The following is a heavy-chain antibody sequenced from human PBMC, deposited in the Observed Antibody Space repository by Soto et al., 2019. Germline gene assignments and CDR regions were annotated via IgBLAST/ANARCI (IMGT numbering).Heavy chain of an antibody. V-gene: IGHV3-21*01. J-gene: IGHJ4*02. Sequence: GGSLRLSCAASGFTFSSYSMNWVRQAPGKGLEWVSSISSSSSYIYYADSVKGRFTISRDNAKNSLYLQMNSLRAEDTAVYYCARVGYSGYDWGYDYWGQGTLVTVSS. D-gene: IGHD5-12*01. CDR1: GFTFSSYS. CDR3: ARVGYSGYDWGYDY. CDR2: ISSSSSYI.